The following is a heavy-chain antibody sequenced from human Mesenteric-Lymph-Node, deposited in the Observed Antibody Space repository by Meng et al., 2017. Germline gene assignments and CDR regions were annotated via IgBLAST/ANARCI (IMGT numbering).Heavy chain of an antibody. CDR2: IYNNGNT. CDR1: CDSVTSDYC. V-gene: IGHV4-61*03. J-gene: IGHJ4*02. D-gene: IGHD6-19*01. CDR3: ARMVRSGPFDY. Sequence: VQLHGSGPGLVDPSHTLSLPCTLSCDSVTSDYCWSWIRQSPRTGLELIGYIYNNGNTDYNPSLNSRATISLDTSKNHFSLKLNSVTAADAAVYYCARMVRSGPFDYWGQGTLFTVSS.